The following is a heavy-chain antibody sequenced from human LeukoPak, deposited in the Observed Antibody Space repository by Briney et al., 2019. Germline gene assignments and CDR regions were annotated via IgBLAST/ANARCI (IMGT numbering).Heavy chain of an antibody. D-gene: IGHD6-6*01. V-gene: IGHV1-69*04. J-gene: IGHJ4*02. Sequence: SVKVSCKASGGTFSSYAISWVRQAPGQGLEWMGRIIPILGIANYAQKFQGRVTITTDKSTSTAYMELSSLRSEDTAVYYCASIADSNSSDSDYWGQGTLVTVSS. CDR1: GGTFSSYA. CDR2: IIPILGIA. CDR3: ASIADSNSSDSDY.